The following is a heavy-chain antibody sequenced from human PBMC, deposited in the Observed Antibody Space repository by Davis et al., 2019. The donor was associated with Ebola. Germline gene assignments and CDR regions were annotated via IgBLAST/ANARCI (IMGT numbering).Heavy chain of an antibody. D-gene: IGHD3-10*01. CDR3: ARGGMGSHDTYYGLDV. J-gene: IGHJ6*02. V-gene: IGHV1-8*02. CDR2: INPYSANT. CDR1: GGTFSNYA. Sequence: ASVKVSCKASGGTFSNYAINWVRQAPGQGLEWMGWINPYSANTGYAQNFRGRVTMTRNTSISTAFLEVSSLRSEDTAVYFCARGGMGSHDTYYGLDVWGQGTTVTVSS.